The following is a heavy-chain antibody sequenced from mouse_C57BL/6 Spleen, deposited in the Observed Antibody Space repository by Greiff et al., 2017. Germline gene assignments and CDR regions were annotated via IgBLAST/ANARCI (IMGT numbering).Heavy chain of an antibody. CDR2: FLPGSGST. CDR3: TRIGWLLPY. V-gene: IGHV1-9*01. D-gene: IGHD2-3*01. Sequence: VQLQQSGAELMKPGASVKLSCKATGYTFTGYRIEWVKQSPGHSLEWIGEFLPGSGSTNYNEKFKGKATFTADPSSNTVYMQLSSLTTDDSAIYYCTRIGWLLPYWGQGTLVTVSA. CDR1: GYTFTGYR. J-gene: IGHJ3*01.